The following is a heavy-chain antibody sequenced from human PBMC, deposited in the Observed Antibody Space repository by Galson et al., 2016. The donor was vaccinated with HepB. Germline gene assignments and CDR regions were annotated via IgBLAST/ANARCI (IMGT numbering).Heavy chain of an antibody. V-gene: IGHV3-9*01. Sequence: SLRLSCAVSGFNFDFYAMHWVRQVPGKGLEWVSGISWDSKDIGYADSVKGRFTVSRDNAKNSLYLQMNSLRPEDTALYYCIKDDRGSPSEGYWGQGTLVTVSS. D-gene: IGHD6-6*01. CDR3: IKDDRGSPSEGY. CDR1: GFNFDFYA. J-gene: IGHJ4*02. CDR2: ISWDSKDI.